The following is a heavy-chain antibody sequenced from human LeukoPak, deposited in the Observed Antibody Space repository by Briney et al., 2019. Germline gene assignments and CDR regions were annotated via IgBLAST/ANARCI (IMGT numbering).Heavy chain of an antibody. CDR3: ARGGGRYCSSTSCSKFDY. V-gene: IGHV4-31*03. J-gene: IGHJ4*02. CDR1: GGSISSGGYY. D-gene: IGHD2-2*01. Sequence: PSQTLSLTCTVSGGSISSGGYYWSWIRQHPGKGLEWIGYIYYSGSTYYNPSLKSRVTISVDTSKNQSSLKLSSVTAADAAVYYCARGGGRYCSSTSCSKFDYWGQGTLVTVSS. CDR2: IYYSGST.